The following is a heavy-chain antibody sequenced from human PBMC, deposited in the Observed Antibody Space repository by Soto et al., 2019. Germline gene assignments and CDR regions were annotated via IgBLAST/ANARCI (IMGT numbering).Heavy chain of an antibody. V-gene: IGHV1-18*04. CDR2: ISGYNGNT. CDR1: GYTFSGYS. Sequence: QFVLEQSGGEVKKTGASVKVSCKASGYTFSGYSITWVRQAPGPGLDGMGRISGYNGNTNDARTLRGRLTLTTDTSTSTAYMELRSLTSSDTAVYYCARDVFCGGAPDCTDMDVWGQGTTVTVSS. D-gene: IGHD2-8*02. J-gene: IGHJ6*02. CDR3: ARDVFCGGAPDCTDMDV.